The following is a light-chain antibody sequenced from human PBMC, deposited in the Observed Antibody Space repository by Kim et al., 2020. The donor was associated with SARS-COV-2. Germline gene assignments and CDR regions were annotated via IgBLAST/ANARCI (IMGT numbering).Light chain of an antibody. CDR3: QQYDNWPLT. V-gene: IGKV3-15*01. Sequence: EIVMTQSPATLSVSPGERATLSCRASQSVSSNLAWYQQKPGQTPRLLIFGASTRATGIPVRFSGSGSGTEFTLTISSLQSEDFVVYYCQQYDNWPLTLGGGTKLEI. J-gene: IGKJ4*01. CDR2: GAS. CDR1: QSVSSN.